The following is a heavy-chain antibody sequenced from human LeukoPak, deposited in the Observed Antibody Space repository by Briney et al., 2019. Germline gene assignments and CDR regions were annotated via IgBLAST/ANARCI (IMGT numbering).Heavy chain of an antibody. D-gene: IGHD3-10*01. CDR1: GYTFTSYG. V-gene: IGHV5-51*01. CDR3: ARPLTMVRGAYSFDI. J-gene: IGHJ3*02. CDR2: IYPGDSDT. Sequence: KVSCKASGYTFTSYGISWVRQAPGQGLEWMGIIYPGDSDTRYSPSFQGQVTISADESISTAYLQWSSLKASDTAMYYCARPLTMVRGAYSFDIWGQGTMVTVSS.